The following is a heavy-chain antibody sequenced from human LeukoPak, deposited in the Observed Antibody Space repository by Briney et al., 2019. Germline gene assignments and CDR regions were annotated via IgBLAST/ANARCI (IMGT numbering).Heavy chain of an antibody. CDR1: GFTFSSYW. D-gene: IGHD3-22*01. V-gene: IGHV3-7*01. CDR2: IKQDGSEK. CDR3: ARDGDYYDSTYYFDY. Sequence: GGSLRLSCAASGFTFSSYWMSWVRQAPGKGLEWVANIKQDGSEKYYVDSVKGRFTISRDNSKNTLYLQMNSLRAEDTAVYYCARDGDYYDSTYYFDYWGQGTLVTVSS. J-gene: IGHJ4*02.